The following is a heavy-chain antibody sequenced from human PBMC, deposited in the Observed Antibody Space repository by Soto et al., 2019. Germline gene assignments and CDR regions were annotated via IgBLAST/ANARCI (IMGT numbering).Heavy chain of an antibody. CDR3: ARDKDRKQLGGNYYMLDV. J-gene: IGHJ6*02. Sequence: QVQLEQSGAEVKKPGSSVKVSCKASGGTFSTSAISWVRQAPGQGLEWMGGIMPIFRTPDYAQKFQGRVTITADETTSTAYMELSGLRSDDTAVYYCARDKDRKQLGGNYYMLDVWGQGTTVTVSS. V-gene: IGHV1-69*13. CDR2: IMPIFRTP. D-gene: IGHD1-26*01. CDR1: GGTFSTSA.